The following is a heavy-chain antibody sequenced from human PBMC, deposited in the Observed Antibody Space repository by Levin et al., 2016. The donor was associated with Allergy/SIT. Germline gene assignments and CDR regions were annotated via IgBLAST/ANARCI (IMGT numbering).Heavy chain of an antibody. CDR3: ARDYPVVRSGFDP. J-gene: IGHJ5*02. V-gene: IGHV1-69*04. CDR2: IIPILGIA. D-gene: IGHD4-23*01. Sequence: WVRQAPGQGLEWMGRIIPILGIANYAQKFQGRVTITADKSTSTAYMELSSLRSEDTAVYYCARDYPVVRSGFDPWGQGTLVTVSS.